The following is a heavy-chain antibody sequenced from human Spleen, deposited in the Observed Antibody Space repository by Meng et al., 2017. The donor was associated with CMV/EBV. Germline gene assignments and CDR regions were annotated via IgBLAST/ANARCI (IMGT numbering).Heavy chain of an antibody. CDR3: ARYVFDSSSLYSNWFDP. V-gene: IGHV4-31*03. CDR1: GGSISSGTYY. CDR2: IHYSGST. D-gene: IGHD3-22*01. Sequence: QVPLQESAPGLVKPSQPLSLTCTVSGGSISSGTYYWGWIRQLPGKGLEWIAYIHYSGSTYYSPSLKSRVTISVDTSRNQLSLKLSSMTAADTAVYYCARYVFDSSSLYSNWFDPWGQGTLVTVSS. J-gene: IGHJ5*02.